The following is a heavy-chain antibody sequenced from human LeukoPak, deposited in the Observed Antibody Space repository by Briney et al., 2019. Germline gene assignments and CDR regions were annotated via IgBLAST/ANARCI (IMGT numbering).Heavy chain of an antibody. D-gene: IGHD2-8*01. Sequence: ASVKVSCKTSGYTFTGYGFNWVRQAPGQGLEWMGWISTYNGNTNFAQKLQGRVTMTTDTSTSTAYMELRSLRSADTAVYYCARERGYCTNAVCPADYWGQGTLVTVSS. CDR3: ARERGYCTNAVCPADY. J-gene: IGHJ4*02. CDR2: ISTYNGNT. CDR1: GYTFTGYG. V-gene: IGHV1-18*01.